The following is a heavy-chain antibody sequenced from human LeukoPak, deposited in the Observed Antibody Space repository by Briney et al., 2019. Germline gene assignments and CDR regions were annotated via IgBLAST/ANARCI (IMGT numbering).Heavy chain of an antibody. D-gene: IGHD3-16*01. CDR3: ASGVMLAAFDI. CDR1: VGSISSYY. CDR2: IYYSGST. V-gene: IGHV4-59*01. J-gene: IGHJ3*02. Sequence: SETLSLTCTCSVGSISSYYWSWIRQPPGKGLEWIGYIYYSGSTNYNPSLKSRVTISVDTSKNQFSLKLSSVTAADTAVYYCASGVMLAAFDIWGQGTMVTVSS.